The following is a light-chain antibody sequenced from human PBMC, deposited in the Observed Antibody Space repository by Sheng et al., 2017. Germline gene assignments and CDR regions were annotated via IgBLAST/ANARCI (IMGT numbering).Light chain of an antibody. CDR3: QQSYSTPWT. CDR1: QTVSSS. CDR2: AAS. Sequence: DIQMTQSPSSLSVSVGEGVTIMCRASQTVSSSLNWYQQKPGKAPKLLIYAASTLQSGIPSRFSGSGGGSGTDFTFTISSLQPEDFATYYCQQSYSTPWTFGQGTRVEIK. V-gene: IGKV1-39*01. J-gene: IGKJ1*01.